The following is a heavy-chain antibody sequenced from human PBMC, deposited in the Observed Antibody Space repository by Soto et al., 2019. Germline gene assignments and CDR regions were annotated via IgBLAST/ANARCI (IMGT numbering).Heavy chain of an antibody. CDR3: VCISSVDY. V-gene: IGHV5-10-1*01. Sequence: EVQLVQSGAEVKKPGESLRISCKGSGYSFNSYWISWVRQMSGKGLEWMGSIDPSDSYTNYSPSFQGHVTISVDKSISTAYLQWNSLKASDTAMYYCVCISSVDYWGQGTLVTVSS. J-gene: IGHJ4*02. D-gene: IGHD6-19*01. CDR1: GYSFNSYW. CDR2: IDPSDSYT.